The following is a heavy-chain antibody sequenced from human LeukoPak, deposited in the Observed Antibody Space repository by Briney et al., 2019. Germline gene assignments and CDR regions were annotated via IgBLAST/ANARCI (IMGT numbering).Heavy chain of an antibody. CDR2: INPTGGT. V-gene: IGHV4-34*01. D-gene: IGHD4-23*01. J-gene: IGHJ4*02. CDR3: ARHTYGGKASFDY. CDR1: GGSFSDYY. Sequence: SETLSLTCDVYGGSFSDYYWSWIRQPPGKGLEWIGEINPTGGTGYSPSLKSRVTISLDTSKNQLSLKVSSVTAADTAVYFCARHTYGGKASFDYWGQGTLVAVSS.